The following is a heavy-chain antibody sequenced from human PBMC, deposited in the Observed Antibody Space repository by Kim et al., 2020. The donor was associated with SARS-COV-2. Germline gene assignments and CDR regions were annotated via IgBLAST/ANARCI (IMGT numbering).Heavy chain of an antibody. CDR3: AAGYYMDV. J-gene: IGHJ6*03. V-gene: IGHV1-58*02. CDR1: GFTFTSYA. CDR2: IVVGSGNT. Sequence: SVKVSCKASGFTFTSYAMQWVRQARGQRLEWIGWIVVGSGNTNYAQKFKERVTITRDMSTSTAYMELSSLRSEDTAVYYCAAGYYMDVCGKGTTVTVSS.